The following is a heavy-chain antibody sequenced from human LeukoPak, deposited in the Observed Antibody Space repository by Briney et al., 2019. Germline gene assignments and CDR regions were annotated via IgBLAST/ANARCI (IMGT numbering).Heavy chain of an antibody. D-gene: IGHD3-16*01. Sequence: GGSLRLSCAASGFTFSRYGMHWVREAPGKGLEWLAAISHDGSKKYYADSVNGRFTISRDNSKNTLWLQMNSLRAEDTAVYYCAKWDYAGMTRAFDIWGQGTLVTFSS. CDR2: ISHDGSKK. J-gene: IGHJ3*02. CDR1: GFTFSRYG. V-gene: IGHV3-30*18. CDR3: AKWDYAGMTRAFDI.